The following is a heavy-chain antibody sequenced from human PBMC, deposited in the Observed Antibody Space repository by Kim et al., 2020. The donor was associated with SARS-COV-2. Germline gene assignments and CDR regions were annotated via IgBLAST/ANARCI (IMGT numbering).Heavy chain of an antibody. V-gene: IGHV3-7*04. J-gene: IGHJ4*02. D-gene: IGHD2-2*01. Sequence: YWDPVKGRFNITRDNAKNSLYLQMNRLRAEDTAVYYCARGKGSTGNVDYWGQGTLVTVAS. CDR3: ARGKGSTGNVDY.